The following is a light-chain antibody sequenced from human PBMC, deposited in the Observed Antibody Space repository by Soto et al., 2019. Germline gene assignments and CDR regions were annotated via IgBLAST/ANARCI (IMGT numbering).Light chain of an antibody. J-gene: IGLJ2*01. CDR1: TGAVTSGHY. Sequence: QTVVTQEPSLTVSPGGTVTLTCGSSTGAVTSGHYVSWFQQKPGQAPRTLIFDTYNKYSWTPVRFSGSLVGGKATLTLSGAQSEDEAEYYCLLSYSGARPVAFGGGTKLTVL. CDR2: DTY. V-gene: IGLV7-46*01. CDR3: LLSYSGARPVA.